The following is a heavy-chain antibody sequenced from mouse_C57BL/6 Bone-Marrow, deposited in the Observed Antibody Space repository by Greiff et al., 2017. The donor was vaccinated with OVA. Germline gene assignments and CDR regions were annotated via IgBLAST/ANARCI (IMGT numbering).Heavy chain of an antibody. J-gene: IGHJ4*01. CDR3: ARGDYDYPYYAMDY. CDR2: IYPRSGNT. V-gene: IGHV1-81*01. CDR1: GYTFTSYG. D-gene: IGHD2-4*01. Sequence: VQLQESGAELARPGASVKLSCKASGYTFTSYGISWVKQRTGQGLEWIGEIYPRSGNTYYNEKFKGKATLTADKSSSTAYMALRSLTSEDSAVYFCARGDYDYPYYAMDYWGQGTSVTVSS.